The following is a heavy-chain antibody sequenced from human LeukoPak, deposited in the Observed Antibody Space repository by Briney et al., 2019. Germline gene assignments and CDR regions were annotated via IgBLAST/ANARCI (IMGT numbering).Heavy chain of an antibody. D-gene: IGHD1-1*01. CDR3: ASYGYGGALERSSWNV. V-gene: IGHV3-11*01. J-gene: IGHJ4*02. CDR2: ISSSGSTI. Sequence: PGGSPRLSCAASGFTFSDYYMSWLRQAPGKGLEWVSYISSSGSTIYYADSVKGRFTISRDNAKNSLYLQMNSLRAEDTAVYYCASYGYGGALERSSWNVWGQGTLVTVSS. CDR1: GFTFSDYY.